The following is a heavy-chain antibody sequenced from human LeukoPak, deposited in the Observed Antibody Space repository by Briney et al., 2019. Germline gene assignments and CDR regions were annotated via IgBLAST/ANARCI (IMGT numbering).Heavy chain of an antibody. Sequence: GGSLRLSCAASGFTFSSYAMTWVRQAPGKGLEWVSIISGSGGDTYYADSVKGRFTFSRDNSKNTLYLQMNSLRAEDTAVYYCAKAGWGPTGLSPYFDYWGQGTLVTVSS. CDR2: ISGSGGDT. V-gene: IGHV3-23*01. CDR1: GFTFSSYA. J-gene: IGHJ4*02. CDR3: AKAGWGPTGLSPYFDY. D-gene: IGHD2-8*02.